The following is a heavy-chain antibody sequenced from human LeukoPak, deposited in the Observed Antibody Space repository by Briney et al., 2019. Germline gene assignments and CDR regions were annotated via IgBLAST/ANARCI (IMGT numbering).Heavy chain of an antibody. J-gene: IGHJ3*02. CDR1: GGSISSYY. CDR2: IYYSGST. V-gene: IGHV4-59*01. D-gene: IGHD3-22*01. CDR3: ARDMDSRDAFDI. Sequence: SKTLSLTCTVSGGSISSYYWSWIRQPPGKGLEWIGYIYYSGSTNYNPSLKSRVTISVDTSKNQFSLKLSSVTAADTAVYYCARDMDSRDAFDIWGQGTMVTVSS.